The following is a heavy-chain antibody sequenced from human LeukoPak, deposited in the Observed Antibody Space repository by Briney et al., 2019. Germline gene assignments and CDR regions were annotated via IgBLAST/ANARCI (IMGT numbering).Heavy chain of an antibody. D-gene: IGHD6-13*01. CDR1: GFTFSSYS. CDR2: ISSSSSYI. J-gene: IGHJ4*02. CDR3: ARHVQIAAAKIDY. Sequence: PGGSLRLSCAASGFTFSSYSMNWVRQAPGKGLEWVSSISSSSSYIYYADSVKGRFTISRDNAKNSLYLQMNNLRAEDTAVYYCARHVQIAAAKIDYWGQGTLVTVSS. V-gene: IGHV3-21*01.